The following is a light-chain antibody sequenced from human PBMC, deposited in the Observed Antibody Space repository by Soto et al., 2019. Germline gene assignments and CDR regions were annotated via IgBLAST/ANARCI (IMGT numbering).Light chain of an antibody. CDR1: SSDFGSYNF. CDR3: FSFTSTHTHV. Sequence: QSVLTQPASVSGPPGQSVTISCTGTSSDFGSYNFVAWYQHHPGTVPKVIIYETSKRPSGVSDRFSGSKSGNTASLTISGLQAEDEADYYCFSFTSTHTHVFGSGTKVTVL. CDR2: ETS. J-gene: IGLJ1*01. V-gene: IGLV2-23*01.